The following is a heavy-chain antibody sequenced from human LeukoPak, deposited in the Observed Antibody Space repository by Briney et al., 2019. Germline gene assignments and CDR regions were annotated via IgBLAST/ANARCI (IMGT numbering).Heavy chain of an antibody. Sequence: GGSLRLSRAASGSTFDDYGMSWVRQAPGKGLEWVSGINWNGGSTGYADSVKGRFTISRDNAKHSLYLQMNSLRAEDTALYYCATLFTLGARDYWGQGTLVTVSS. CDR3: ATLFTLGARDY. J-gene: IGHJ4*02. CDR1: GSTFDDYG. V-gene: IGHV3-20*04. CDR2: INWNGGST. D-gene: IGHD1-26*01.